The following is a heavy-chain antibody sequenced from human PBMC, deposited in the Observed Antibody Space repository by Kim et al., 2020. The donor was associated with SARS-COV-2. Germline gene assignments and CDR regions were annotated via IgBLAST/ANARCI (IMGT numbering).Heavy chain of an antibody. Sequence: TSYGQKFQGRVTMTRDTSTSTVYRELSSLRSEDTAVYYCARRAVSHYYFDYWGQGTLVTVSS. D-gene: IGHD3-10*01. J-gene: IGHJ4*02. CDR3: ARRAVSHYYFDY. V-gene: IGHV1-46*01. CDR2: T.